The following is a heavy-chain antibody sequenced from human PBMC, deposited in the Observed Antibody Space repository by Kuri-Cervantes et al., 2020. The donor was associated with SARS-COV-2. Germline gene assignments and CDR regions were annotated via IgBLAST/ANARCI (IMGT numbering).Heavy chain of an antibody. CDR3: ARASSGYDLDIDY. V-gene: IGHV1-69*02. CDR2: IIPILGIA. CDR1: GGTFSSYT. Sequence: SVKVSCKASGGTFSSYTISWVRQAPGQGIEWMGRIIPILGIANYAQKFQGRVTITADKSTSTAYMELSSLRSEDTAVYYCARASSGYDLDIDYWGQGTLVTVSS. D-gene: IGHD5-12*01. J-gene: IGHJ4*02.